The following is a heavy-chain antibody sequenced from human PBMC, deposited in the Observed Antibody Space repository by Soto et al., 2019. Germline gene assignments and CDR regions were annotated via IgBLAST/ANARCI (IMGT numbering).Heavy chain of an antibody. CDR1: VYTFTDLY. CDR2: IDPNSGGS. D-gene: IGHD3-16*01. J-gene: IGHJ4*02. V-gene: IGHV1-2*02. CDR3: ARDNYGPRDY. Sequence: ASVNVSLKPSVYTFTDLYIHWLRQAPGLGLEWMGWIDPNSGGSRKTRNFKGSLTMTRDTYTSIVYMELSSMRSDDTAVYYCARDNYGPRDYWGQGTLVTVSS.